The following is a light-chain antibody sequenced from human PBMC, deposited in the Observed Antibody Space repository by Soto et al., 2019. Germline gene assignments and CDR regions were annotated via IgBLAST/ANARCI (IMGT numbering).Light chain of an antibody. V-gene: IGKV1-33*01. Sequence: DIQMNQYPSSLSGTVGDKGTITCLASQDISNYLNWYQQKPGKAPKLLIYDASNLETGVPSRFSGSGSGTDFTFTISSLQPEDIATYYCQQYDNLPITFGQGTDWRL. CDR2: DAS. CDR3: QQYDNLPIT. CDR1: QDISNY. J-gene: IGKJ5*01.